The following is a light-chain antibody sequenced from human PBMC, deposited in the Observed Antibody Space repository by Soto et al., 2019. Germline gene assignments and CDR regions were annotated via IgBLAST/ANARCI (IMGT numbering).Light chain of an antibody. J-gene: IGLJ1*01. CDR1: SSNIGAGYD. Sequence: QSVLTQPPSVSGAPGQRVTISCTGSSSNIGAGYDVHWYQQLPGTAPKLLIYCNSNRPSGVPDRFSGSKSGTPASLAITGLQAEDEADYCCQSYDSSLSGYVFGTGTKVTVL. CDR3: QSYDSSLSGYV. CDR2: CNS. V-gene: IGLV1-40*01.